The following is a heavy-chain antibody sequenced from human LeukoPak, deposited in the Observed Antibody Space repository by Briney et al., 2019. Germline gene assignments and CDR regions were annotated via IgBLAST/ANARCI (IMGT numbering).Heavy chain of an antibody. CDR2: INPSAGST. V-gene: IGHV1-46*01. D-gene: IGHD2-15*01. CDR1: GYTFTSYY. CDR3: VRSGCDGGNCFFDY. J-gene: IGHJ4*02. Sequence: ASVKVSCKASGYTFTSYYIHWVRQAPGQGLEWMGLINPSAGSTNYAQKFQGRVTMTRDMSTSTVYMELSSLRSEDTAVYYCVRSGCDGGNCFFDYWGQGTLVTVSS.